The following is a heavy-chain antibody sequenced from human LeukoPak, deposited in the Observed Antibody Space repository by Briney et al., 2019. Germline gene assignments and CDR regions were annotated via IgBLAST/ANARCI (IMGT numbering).Heavy chain of an antibody. CDR3: ARDVGRTLPFDY. V-gene: IGHV3-48*02. CDR2: ISTSSSNI. Sequence: GGSLRLSCAASGFTFSSYGLNWVRQAPGKGLEWVSYISTSSSNIYYADSVKGRFTISRDNAKNSLYLQMNGLRDEDTAVYYCARDVGRTLPFDYWGQGTLVTVSS. CDR1: GFTFSSYG. J-gene: IGHJ4*02.